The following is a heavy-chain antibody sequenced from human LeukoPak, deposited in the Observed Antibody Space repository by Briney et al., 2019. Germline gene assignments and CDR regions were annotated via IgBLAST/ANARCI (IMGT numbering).Heavy chain of an antibody. D-gene: IGHD2-2*01. Sequence: GESLKISCKGSGYSFTSYWIGWVRQMPGKGLEWMGIIYPGDSDTRYSPSFQGQVTISADKSISTAYLQWSSLKASDTAMYYCARPRRRSYQLLDFDYWGQGTLVTVSS. CDR2: IYPGDSDT. CDR3: ARPRRRSYQLLDFDY. V-gene: IGHV5-51*01. J-gene: IGHJ4*02. CDR1: GYSFTSYW.